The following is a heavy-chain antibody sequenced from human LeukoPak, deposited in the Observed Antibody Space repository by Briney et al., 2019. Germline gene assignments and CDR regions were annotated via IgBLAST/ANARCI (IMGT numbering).Heavy chain of an antibody. CDR1: GNSISSGDNY. Sequence: PSETLSLTCTLSGNSISSGDNYWSWIRQPAGKGLEWIVRIYTSGSTNYNPSLKSRVTISGDTSKNQFSLRLSSVTAADTAVYYCARASYSYDINGWVPFDYWGQGILVTVSS. V-gene: IGHV4-61*02. J-gene: IGHJ4*02. CDR3: ARASYSYDINGWVPFDY. CDR2: IYTSGST. D-gene: IGHD3-22*01.